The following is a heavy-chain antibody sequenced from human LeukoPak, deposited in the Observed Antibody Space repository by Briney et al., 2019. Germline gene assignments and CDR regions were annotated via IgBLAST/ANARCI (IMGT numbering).Heavy chain of an antibody. V-gene: IGHV4-39*01. Sequence: SSETLSLTGTVSGGSISSRSYSWGWIRQPPGRGLEWIGSIYYSGSTYYNPSLKSRVTISVDTSKNQFSLKLSSVTAADTAVYYWPKRAYDILTGYYNVDYWGQGTLVTVSS. CDR2: IYYSGST. CDR3: PKRAYDILTGYYNVDY. D-gene: IGHD3-9*01. J-gene: IGHJ4*02. CDR1: GGSISSRSYS.